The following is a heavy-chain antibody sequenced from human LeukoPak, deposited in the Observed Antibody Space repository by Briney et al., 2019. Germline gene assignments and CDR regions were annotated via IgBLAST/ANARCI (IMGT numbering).Heavy chain of an antibody. Sequence: SETLSLTCTVSGGSISSSSYYWSWIRQPPGKGLEWIGYTHYSGNTNYNPSLKSRVTISVDTSKNQFSLKLNSVTAADTAVYYCARRDYYHSSGFDYWGQGTLVTVSS. CDR3: ARRDYYHSSGFDY. CDR2: THYSGNT. CDR1: GGSISSSSYY. D-gene: IGHD3-22*01. V-gene: IGHV4-61*05. J-gene: IGHJ4*02.